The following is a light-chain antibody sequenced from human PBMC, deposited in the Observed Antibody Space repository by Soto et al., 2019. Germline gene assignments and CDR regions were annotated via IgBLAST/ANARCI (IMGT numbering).Light chain of an antibody. J-gene: IGKJ1*01. CDR2: GAS. V-gene: IGKV1-27*01. Sequence: DIQMTQSPSSLSASVGDRVTITCRASQGIIDYLAWYQQKPGKPPKLLIYGASTLQSGVPSRFSGSGAGTDFSLTISSLQPEDVATYYCQKYDRAPQTVGPGTKVEIK. CDR3: QKYDRAPQT. CDR1: QGIIDY.